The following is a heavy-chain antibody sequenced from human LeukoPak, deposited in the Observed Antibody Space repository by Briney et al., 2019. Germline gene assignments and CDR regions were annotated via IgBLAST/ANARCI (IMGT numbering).Heavy chain of an antibody. CDR2: VKHDGSDN. V-gene: IGHV3-7*01. D-gene: IGHD2-15*01. J-gene: IGHJ3*01. CDR3: ARESSLYCSDGTCYWGHDL. CDR1: GFAFDTYW. Sequence: GGSLRLSCAASGFAFDTYWMSWVRQAPGKGLEWVANVKHDGSDNKYYLDSVKGRFTISRDNAKNSLYLQMDSLRAEDTAIYYCARESSLYCSDGTCYWGHDLWGQGTMVTVSS.